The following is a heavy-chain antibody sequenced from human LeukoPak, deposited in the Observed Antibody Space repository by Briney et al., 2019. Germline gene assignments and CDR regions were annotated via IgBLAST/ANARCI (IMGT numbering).Heavy chain of an antibody. CDR1: GFTFSSYA. V-gene: IGHV3-23*01. J-gene: IGHJ4*02. D-gene: IGHD3-16*01. CDR2: ISGSGGST. CDR3: AKTGRMITFI. Sequence: GGSLRLSCAASGFTFSSYAMSWVRQAPGKGLGWVSAISGSGGSTYYADSVKGRFTISRDNSKNTLYLQMNSLRAEDPAVYYCAKTGRMITFIWGQGTLVTVSS.